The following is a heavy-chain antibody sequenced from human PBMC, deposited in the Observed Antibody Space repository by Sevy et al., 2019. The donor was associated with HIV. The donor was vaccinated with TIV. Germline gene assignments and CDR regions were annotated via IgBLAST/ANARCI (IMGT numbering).Heavy chain of an antibody. V-gene: IGHV4-34*01. D-gene: IGHD6-19*01. CDR2: INHSGST. Sequence: SETLSLTCAVYGGSFSGNYWSWILQPPGKGLEWIGEINHSGSTNYNPSLKSRVTISVDTSKNQFSLKLSSVTAADTAVYYCAIGEGYSSGLEPWGQGTLVTVSS. J-gene: IGHJ5*02. CDR3: AIGEGYSSGLEP. CDR1: GGSFSGNY.